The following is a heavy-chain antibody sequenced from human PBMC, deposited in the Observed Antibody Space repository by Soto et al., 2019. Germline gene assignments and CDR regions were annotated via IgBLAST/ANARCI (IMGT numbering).Heavy chain of an antibody. CDR2: IYYTGST. Sequence: SETLSLTCTVSGGSISSGGYYWSWIRQHPGKGLEWIGYIYYTGSTSYTPSLNSRVTILVDTSKNQLSLKLSSVTAADTAVYYCARVAYGNNSLDQWGQGTLVTVSS. CDR1: GGSISSGGYY. J-gene: IGHJ4*02. D-gene: IGHD4-17*01. CDR3: ARVAYGNNSLDQ. V-gene: IGHV4-31*03.